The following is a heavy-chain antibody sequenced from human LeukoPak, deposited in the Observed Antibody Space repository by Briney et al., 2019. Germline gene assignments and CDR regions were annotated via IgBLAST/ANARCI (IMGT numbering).Heavy chain of an antibody. Sequence: SETLSLTCTVSGGSISSYYWSWIRQPAGKGLEWIGRIYTSGSTNYNPSLKSRVAMSVDTSKNQFSLKLSSVTAADTAVYYCARVRITYYYDSSGPFDYWGQGTLVTVSS. D-gene: IGHD3-22*01. CDR1: GGSISSYY. V-gene: IGHV4-4*07. J-gene: IGHJ4*02. CDR2: IYTSGST. CDR3: ARVRITYYYDSSGPFDY.